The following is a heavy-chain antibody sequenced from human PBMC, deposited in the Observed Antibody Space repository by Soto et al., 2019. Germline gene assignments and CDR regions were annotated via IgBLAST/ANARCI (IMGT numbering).Heavy chain of an antibody. V-gene: IGHV1-2*02. J-gene: IGHJ5*02. Sequence: QVQLVQSGAEVQKPGASVKVSCKASGYTFTDYYVHWVRQAPGQGLEWMGWINPHSGVTDYAQKFQGRVTLTRDTSITTAYMELSRLRSDDTAVYYCARDRDNYGSGSYYAWGQGTLVTVSS. CDR1: GYTFTDYY. D-gene: IGHD3-10*01. CDR3: ARDRDNYGSGSYYA. CDR2: INPHSGVT.